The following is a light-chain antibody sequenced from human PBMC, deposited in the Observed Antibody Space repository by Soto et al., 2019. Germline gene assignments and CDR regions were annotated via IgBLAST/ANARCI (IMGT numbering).Light chain of an antibody. V-gene: IGKV1-27*01. J-gene: IGKJ1*01. Sequence: IQMTQSPTSLSASVGDRVTITCRASQGIGYTLAWSQQKPGKVPKVLIYTASTLHSGVPSRFSGSGSGTEFTLTINILQPEDVATYFCQKYDSVPWSFGQGTRVEI. CDR1: QGIGYT. CDR3: QKYDSVPWS. CDR2: TAS.